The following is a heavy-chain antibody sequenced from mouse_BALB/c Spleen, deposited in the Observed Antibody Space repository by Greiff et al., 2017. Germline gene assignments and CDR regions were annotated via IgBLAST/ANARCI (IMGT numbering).Heavy chain of an antibody. D-gene: IGHD1-1*01. CDR3: ARGPFYYGSSLDY. CDR2: ILPGSGST. Sequence: QVQLKESGAELMKPGASVKISCKATGYTFSSYWIEWVKQRPGHGLEWIGEILPGSGSTNYNEKFKGKATFPADTSSNTAYMQLSSLTSEDSAVYYCARGPFYYGSSLDYWGQGTTLTVSS. V-gene: IGHV1-9*01. CDR1: GYTFSSYW. J-gene: IGHJ2*01.